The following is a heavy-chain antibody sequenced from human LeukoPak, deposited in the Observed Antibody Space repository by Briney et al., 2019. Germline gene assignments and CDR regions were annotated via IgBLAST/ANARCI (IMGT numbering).Heavy chain of an antibody. D-gene: IGHD6-19*01. V-gene: IGHV3-43*02. CDR3: AKGADPLTWRMMTVAGTRFDF. CDR2: ISGDGNNR. Sequence: GESLKISCAVSGFTFDDYAMHWVRQAPGKGLEWVSLISGDGNNRYYAGSVKGRFTISRDNRKKFLYLQMNRLRTEDTAFYYCAKGADPLTWRMMTVAGTRFDFWGQGTLVTVSS. CDR1: GFTFDDYA. J-gene: IGHJ4*02.